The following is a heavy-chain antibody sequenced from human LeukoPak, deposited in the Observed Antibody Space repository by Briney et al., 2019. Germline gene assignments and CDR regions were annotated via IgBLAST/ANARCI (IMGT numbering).Heavy chain of an antibody. CDR2: ISSDGSNT. J-gene: IGHJ5*01. CDR3: VKRGDGGAWFDY. V-gene: IGHV3-74*01. Sequence: GGSLRLSCAVSGFTFSTYWMGWVRQAPGKGLVWVSRISSDGSNTAYADSVKGRFTISRDNAKNTLYLQMSSLRAEDTAVYHCVKRGDGGAWFDYWGQGTLVIVSS. D-gene: IGHD5-24*01. CDR1: GFTFSTYW.